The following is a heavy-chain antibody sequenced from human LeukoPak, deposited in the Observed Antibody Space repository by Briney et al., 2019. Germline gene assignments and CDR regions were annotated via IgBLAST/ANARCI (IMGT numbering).Heavy chain of an antibody. D-gene: IGHD5-18*01. V-gene: IGHV4-4*02. CDR3: ARTRGYSYGYGFDP. Sequence: PSGTLSLTCAVSGGSISSSNWWSWVRQPPGKGLEWIGEIYHSGSTNYNPSLKSRVTISVDKSKNQFSLKLSSVTAADTAVYYCARTRGYSYGYGFDPWGQGTLVTVSS. CDR1: GGSISSSNW. CDR2: IYHSGST. J-gene: IGHJ5*02.